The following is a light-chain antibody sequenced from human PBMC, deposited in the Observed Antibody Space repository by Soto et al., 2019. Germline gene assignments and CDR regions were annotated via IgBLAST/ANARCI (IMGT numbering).Light chain of an antibody. CDR1: QSISSY. V-gene: IGKV1-39*01. Sequence: DSEMTPSPCSVSATVGGRVTITCRASQSISSYLNWYQQKPGKAPKLLIYAASNLQSGAPSTFSGSGSGTDFTLTISSLQPEDFATYYCQQSHSIPWTFGQGNKVDIK. CDR3: QQSHSIPWT. J-gene: IGKJ1*01. CDR2: AAS.